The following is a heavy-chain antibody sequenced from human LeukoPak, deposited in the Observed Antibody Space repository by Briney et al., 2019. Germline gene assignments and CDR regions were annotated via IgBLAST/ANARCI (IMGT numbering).Heavy chain of an antibody. CDR2: INHSGST. CDR1: GGSFSGYY. Sequence: ASETLSLTCAVYGGSFSGYYWSWIRQPPGKGLEWIGEINHSGSTNYNPSLKSRVTISVDTSKNQFSLKLSSVTAADTAVYYCASAYYYGSWSYYNDFWGQGTLVTVSS. J-gene: IGHJ4*02. CDR3: ASAYYYGSWSYYNDF. V-gene: IGHV4-34*01. D-gene: IGHD3-10*01.